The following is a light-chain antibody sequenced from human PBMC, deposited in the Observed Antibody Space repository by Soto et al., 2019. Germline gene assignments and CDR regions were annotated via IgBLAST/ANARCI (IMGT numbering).Light chain of an antibody. Sequence: SYELTQPPSVSVAPGQTARITCGENNIGSKSVHWYQQKPGQAPVVVVSDDSDRPSGIPERFSGSNSGNTATLTISRVEAGDEADYYCQVWDTSNDHWVFGGGTKLTVL. J-gene: IGLJ3*02. CDR3: QVWDTSNDHWV. CDR2: DDS. V-gene: IGLV3-21*02. CDR1: NIGSKS.